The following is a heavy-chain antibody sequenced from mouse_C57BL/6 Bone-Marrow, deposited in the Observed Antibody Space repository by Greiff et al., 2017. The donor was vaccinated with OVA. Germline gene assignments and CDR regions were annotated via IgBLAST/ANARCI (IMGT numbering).Heavy chain of an antibody. Sequence: EVKLMESGGGLVQPGGSLKLSCAASGFTFSDYYMYWVRQTPEKRLEWVAYISNGGGSTYYPDTVKGRFTISRDNAKNTLYLQMSRLKSEDTAMYYCARQLRLSMDYWGQGTSVTVSS. CDR1: GFTFSDYY. J-gene: IGHJ4*01. CDR2: ISNGGGST. CDR3: ARQLRLSMDY. V-gene: IGHV5-12*01. D-gene: IGHD3-2*02.